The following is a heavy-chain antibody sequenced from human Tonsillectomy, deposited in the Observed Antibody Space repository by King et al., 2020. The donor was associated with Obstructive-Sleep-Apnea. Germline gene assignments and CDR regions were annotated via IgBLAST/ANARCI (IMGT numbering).Heavy chain of an antibody. Sequence: QLVQSGAEVKKPGASVKVSCKVSGYTLTELSMHWVRQAPGKGLEWMGGFDPEDGETIYAQKVQGRVTMTEDTSTDTAYMELSSLRSEDTAVYYCATEGPTLWELNRTSPYYYYGMDVWGQGTTVTVSS. CDR2: FDPEDGET. CDR1: GYTLTELS. D-gene: IGHD1-1*01. V-gene: IGHV1-24*01. J-gene: IGHJ6*02. CDR3: ATEGPTLWELNRTSPYYYYGMDV.